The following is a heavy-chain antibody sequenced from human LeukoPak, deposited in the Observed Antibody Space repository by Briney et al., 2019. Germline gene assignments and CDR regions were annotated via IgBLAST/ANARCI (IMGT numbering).Heavy chain of an antibody. D-gene: IGHD3-10*01. CDR3: APSSGSYTDPFDY. CDR1: GFTFSSYG. V-gene: IGHV3-30*03. J-gene: IGHJ4*02. CDR2: ISYDGSNK. Sequence: AGRSLRLSCAASGFTFSSYGMHWVRQAPGKGLEWVAVISYDGSNKYYADSVKGRFTISRDNSKNTLYLQMNSLRAEDTAVYYCAPSSGSYTDPFDYWGQGTLVTVSS.